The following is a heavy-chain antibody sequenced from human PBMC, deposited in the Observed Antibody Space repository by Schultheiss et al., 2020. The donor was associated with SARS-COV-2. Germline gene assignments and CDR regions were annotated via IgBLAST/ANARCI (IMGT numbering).Heavy chain of an antibody. CDR2: IYYSGST. Sequence: SETLSLTCTVSGGSISSYYWSWIRQPPGKGLEWIGYIYYSGSTNYNPSLKSRVTISVDRSKNQFSLKLSSVTAADTAVYYCARGRGYSYLGYWGQGTLVTVSS. CDR3: ARGRGYSYLGY. J-gene: IGHJ4*02. V-gene: IGHV4-59*12. CDR1: GGSISSYY. D-gene: IGHD5-18*01.